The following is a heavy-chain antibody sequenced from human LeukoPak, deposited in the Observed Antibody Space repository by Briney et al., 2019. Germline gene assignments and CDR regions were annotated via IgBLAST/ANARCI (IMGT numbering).Heavy chain of an antibody. V-gene: IGHV3-30-3*01. D-gene: IGHD3-9*01. Sequence: GGSLRLSCAASGFTFSYYTMHWVRQAPGKGLEWVAVISYDGSNKYYADSVKGRFTISRDNSKNTLYLQMNSLRAEDTAVYYCARDPAPYDILTGYSSPGGFDIWGQGTMVTVSS. CDR2: ISYDGSNK. J-gene: IGHJ3*02. CDR1: GFTFSYYT. CDR3: ARDPAPYDILTGYSSPGGFDI.